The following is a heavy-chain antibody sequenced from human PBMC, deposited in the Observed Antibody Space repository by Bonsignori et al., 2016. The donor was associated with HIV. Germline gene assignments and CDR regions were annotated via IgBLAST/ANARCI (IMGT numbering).Heavy chain of an antibody. CDR2: ISSSSGTT. J-gene: IGHJ3*02. CDR1: GFIFSSYG. D-gene: IGHD5-12*01. CDR3: AREWPFNTFDI. V-gene: IGHV3-48*02. Sequence: GGSLRLSCVTYGFIFSSYGMNWVRQAPGKGLEWVSYISSSSGTTYYADSVKGRFTISRDNAKNSLFLQVDSLRDEDTAVYYCAREWPFNTFDIWGQGTMVTVS.